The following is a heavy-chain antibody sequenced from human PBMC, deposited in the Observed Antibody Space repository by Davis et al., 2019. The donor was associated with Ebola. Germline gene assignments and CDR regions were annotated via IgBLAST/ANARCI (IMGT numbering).Heavy chain of an antibody. J-gene: IGHJ4*02. V-gene: IGHV4-59*08. D-gene: IGHD3-10*01. CDR3: ARVGGSGSSPLEAFDY. Sequence: PGGSLRLSCSVSGGSISSYYWSWIRQPPEKELEWIGYIYYSGSTNYNPSLKSRVTISVDRSRNQFSLKLRSVTAADTAVYYCARVGGSGSSPLEAFDYWGQGTLVTVSS. CDR2: IYYSGST. CDR1: GGSISSYY.